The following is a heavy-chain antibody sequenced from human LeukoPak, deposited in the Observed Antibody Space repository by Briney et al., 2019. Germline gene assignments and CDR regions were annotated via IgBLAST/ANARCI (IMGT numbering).Heavy chain of an antibody. J-gene: IGHJ1*01. CDR1: GFTFSSYG. Sequence: GGSLRLSCAASGFTFSSYGMHWVRQAPGKGLEWVAVISYDGSNKYYADSVKGRFTISRDNSKNTLYLQMNSLRAEDTAVYYCARLKYGSPQHWGQGTLVTVSS. D-gene: IGHD1-26*01. CDR3: ARLKYGSPQH. V-gene: IGHV3-30*03. CDR2: ISYDGSNK.